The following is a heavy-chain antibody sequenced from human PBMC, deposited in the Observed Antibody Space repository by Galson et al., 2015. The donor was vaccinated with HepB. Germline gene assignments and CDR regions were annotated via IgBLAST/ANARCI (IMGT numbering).Heavy chain of an antibody. V-gene: IGHV3-23*01. CDR1: GFTFRSDS. CDR2: ISGSGGNT. CDR3: ARDMSIRPCWFDP. Sequence: SLRLSCAASGFTFRSDSMSWVRQALGKGLEWVSGISGSGGNTYYADSVKGRFTISRDISKNTLYLQMNNLRVEDTAVYFCARDMSIRPCWFDPWGQGTLVTVSS. D-gene: IGHD6-6*01. J-gene: IGHJ5*02.